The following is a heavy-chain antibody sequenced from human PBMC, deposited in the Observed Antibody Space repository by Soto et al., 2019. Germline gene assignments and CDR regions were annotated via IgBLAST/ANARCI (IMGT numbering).Heavy chain of an antibody. CDR2: INPSGGST. CDR3: ARERVRIAARPDGRGFDY. D-gene: IGHD6-6*01. Sequence: ASVKVSCKASGYTFTSYYMHWVRQAPGQGLEWMGIINPSGGSTSYAQKFQGRVTMTRDTSTSTVYMELSSLRSEDTAVYYCARERVRIAARPDGRGFDYWGQGTLVTVSS. V-gene: IGHV1-46*01. CDR1: GYTFTSYY. J-gene: IGHJ4*02.